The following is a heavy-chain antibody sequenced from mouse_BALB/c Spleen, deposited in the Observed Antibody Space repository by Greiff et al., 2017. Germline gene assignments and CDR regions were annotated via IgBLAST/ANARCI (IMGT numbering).Heavy chain of an antibody. V-gene: IGHV5-9-3*01. Sequence: DVHLVESGGGLVKPGGSLKLSCAASGFTFSSYAMSWVRQTPEKRLEWVATISSGGSYTYYPDSVKGRFTISRDNAKNTLYLQMSSLRSEDTAMYYCARAYYGSSSFDYWGQGTTLTVSS. CDR3: ARAYYGSSSFDY. CDR1: GFTFSSYA. D-gene: IGHD1-1*01. CDR2: ISSGGSYT. J-gene: IGHJ2*01.